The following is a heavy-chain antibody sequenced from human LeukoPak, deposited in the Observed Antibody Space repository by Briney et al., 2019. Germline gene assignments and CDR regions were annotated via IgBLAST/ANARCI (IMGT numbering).Heavy chain of an antibody. J-gene: IGHJ4*02. CDR1: GFTFSSYA. CDR2: ISGSGGST. Sequence: AGGSLRLSCAASGFTFSSYAMSWVRQAPGKGLEWVSAISGSGGSTYYADSVKGRFTISRDNSKNTLYLQMNSLRAEDTAVYYCAKDERLSLVTPRGYFDYWGQGTLVTVSS. V-gene: IGHV3-23*01. CDR3: AKDERLSLVTPRGYFDY. D-gene: IGHD5-12*01.